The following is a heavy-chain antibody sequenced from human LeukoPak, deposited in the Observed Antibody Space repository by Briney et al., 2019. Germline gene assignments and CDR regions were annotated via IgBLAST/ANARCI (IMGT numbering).Heavy chain of an antibody. Sequence: ASVKVSCKASGHTFTSYDINWVRQATGQGLEWMGWMNPNSGNTGYAQKFQGRVTITADESTSTAYMELSSLRSEDTAVYYCAVYGGNSESDYHYYYMDVWGKGTTVTVSS. CDR1: GHTFTSYD. J-gene: IGHJ6*03. D-gene: IGHD4-23*01. V-gene: IGHV1-8*03. CDR3: AVYGGNSESDYHYYYMDV. CDR2: MNPNSGNT.